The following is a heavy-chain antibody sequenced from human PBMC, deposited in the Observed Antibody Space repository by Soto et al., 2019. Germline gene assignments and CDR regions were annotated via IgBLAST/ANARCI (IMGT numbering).Heavy chain of an antibody. J-gene: IGHJ4*02. V-gene: IGHV3-73*01. CDR3: NSRRSSWYLVEY. CDR2: IRSKANSYAT. D-gene: IGHD6-13*01. Sequence: PGGSLRLSCAASGFTFSGSAMHWVRQASGKGLAWVGRIRSKANSYATAYAASVKGRFTISRDDSKNAAYLQMNSLETEDPAGFYCNSRRSSWYLVEYGGQETLVTVSS. CDR1: GFTFSGSA.